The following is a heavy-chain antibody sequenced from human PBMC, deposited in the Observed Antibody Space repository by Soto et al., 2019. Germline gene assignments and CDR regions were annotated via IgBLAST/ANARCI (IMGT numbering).Heavy chain of an antibody. CDR3: ARGVLRTLGGY. J-gene: IGHJ4*02. Sequence: QVQLVQSGAEVKKPGASVKVSCKASGYPFTSYYMHWVRQAPGQGLEWMGIINASGGSTSCAQKFQGRVTMTRDTSTSTVYMELSSLRSEDTAVYYCARGVLRTLGGYWGQGTLVTVSS. V-gene: IGHV1-46*01. CDR2: INASGGST. CDR1: GYPFTSYY. D-gene: IGHD1-26*01.